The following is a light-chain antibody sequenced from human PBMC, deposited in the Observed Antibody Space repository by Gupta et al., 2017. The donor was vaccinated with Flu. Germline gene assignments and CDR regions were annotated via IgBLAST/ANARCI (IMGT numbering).Light chain of an antibody. Sequence: GYSVTSPCRASHNVSTSLDWYQQKPGKAPELLIYAASSRRSGVPDRFSGSGSGTDFNLTISSLQPDDSASYYCQQSYSTPLTFGGGTKVEIK. CDR1: HNVSTS. V-gene: IGKV1-39*01. J-gene: IGKJ4*01. CDR2: AAS. CDR3: QQSYSTPLT.